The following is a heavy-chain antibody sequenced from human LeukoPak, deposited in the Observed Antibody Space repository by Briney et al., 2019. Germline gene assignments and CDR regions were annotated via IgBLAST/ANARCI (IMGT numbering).Heavy chain of an antibody. J-gene: IGHJ4*02. V-gene: IGHV3-21*01. D-gene: IGHD1-26*01. CDR1: GFTFSSYS. CDR3: ARDYSGSYYFDY. CDR2: ISSSSSYI. Sequence: GGSLRLSCAASGFTFSSYSMNWVRQAPGKGLEWVSSISSSSSYIYYADSVKGRFTISRDNAKNSLYLQMNSLRAEDTAVYYCARDYSGSYYFDYWGQGITVTVSS.